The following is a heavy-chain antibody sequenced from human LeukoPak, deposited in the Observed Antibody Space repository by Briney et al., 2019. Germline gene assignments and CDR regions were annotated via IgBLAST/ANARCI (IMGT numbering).Heavy chain of an antibody. CDR2: IIPILGIA. CDR1: GGTFSSYS. J-gene: IGHJ4*02. V-gene: IGHV1-69*04. Sequence: SVTVSCTASGGTFSSYSISWVRQAPGQGLEWMGRIIPILGIANYAQKFQGRVTITADKSTSTAYMDLSSLRSEDTAVYYCAREGPIAAADEYYFDYWGQGTLVNVSS. CDR3: AREGPIAAADEYYFDY. D-gene: IGHD6-13*01.